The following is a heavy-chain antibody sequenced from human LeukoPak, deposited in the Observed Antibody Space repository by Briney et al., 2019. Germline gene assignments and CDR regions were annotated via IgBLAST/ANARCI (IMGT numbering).Heavy chain of an antibody. V-gene: IGHV4-30-4*01. Sequence: SQTLSLTCTVSGGSISSGDYYWSWIRQPPGKGLEWIGYIYHSGSTYYNPSLKSRVTISVDTSKNQFSLKLSSVTAADTAVYYCARDYDSSGYYGYASGIWGQGTMVTVSS. D-gene: IGHD3-22*01. CDR2: IYHSGST. J-gene: IGHJ3*02. CDR3: ARDYDSSGYYGYASGI. CDR1: GGSISSGDYY.